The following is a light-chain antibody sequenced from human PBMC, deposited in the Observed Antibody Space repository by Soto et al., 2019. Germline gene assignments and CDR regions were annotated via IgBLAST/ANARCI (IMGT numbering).Light chain of an antibody. CDR2: EVS. Sequence: QSVLTQPASVSGSPGQSITISCTGTSSDVGAYNYVSWFQQHPGKAPTLIISEVSNRPSGVSNRFSASKSGNAASLTISGLQAEDEADYFCFSFTTDWTHVFGTGTKLTVL. J-gene: IGLJ1*01. V-gene: IGLV2-14*01. CDR3: FSFTTDWTHV. CDR1: SSDVGAYNY.